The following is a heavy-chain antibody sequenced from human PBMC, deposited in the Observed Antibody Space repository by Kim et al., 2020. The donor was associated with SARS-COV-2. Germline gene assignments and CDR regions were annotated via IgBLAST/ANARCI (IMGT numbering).Heavy chain of an antibody. CDR1: GFTFSSYA. CDR3: AKAGEYYYDSSGYYQDY. V-gene: IGHV3-23*01. J-gene: IGHJ4*02. Sequence: GGSLRLSCAAYGFTFSSYAMSWVRQAPGKGLEWVSAISGSGGSTYYAHPAKGRFTISRDNSKNTLYLQMNSLRAEDTAVYYCAKAGEYYYDSSGYYQDYWGQGTLVTVSS. D-gene: IGHD3-22*01. CDR2: ISGSGGST.